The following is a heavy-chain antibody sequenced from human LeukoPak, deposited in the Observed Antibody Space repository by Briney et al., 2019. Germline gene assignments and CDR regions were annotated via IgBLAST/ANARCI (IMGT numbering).Heavy chain of an antibody. CDR1: GYSISSGYY. CDR3: VRAPMQFWAFDY. V-gene: IGHV4-38-2*01. J-gene: IGHJ4*02. CDR2: IYHSGIS. Sequence: NPSETLSLMCAVSGYSISSGYYWGWVRQPPGKGLEWIGSIYHSGISYYNPSLKSRVAMSVDTSKKQFSLKLSSVTAADTAVYFCVRAPMQFWAFDYWGQGTLVTVSS. D-gene: IGHD3-3*02.